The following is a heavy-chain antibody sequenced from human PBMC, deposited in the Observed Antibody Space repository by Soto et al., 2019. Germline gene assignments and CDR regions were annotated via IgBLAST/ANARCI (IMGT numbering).Heavy chain of an antibody. D-gene: IGHD6-19*01. J-gene: IGHJ2*01. Sequence: EVQLLESGGGLVQPGGSLRLSCAASRFTFSNFAMSWVRRAPGKGLEWVSGYSGSGSGGHTYYADSVKGRFTISRDNSKNTLFLQMNSLRADDTAVYYCASPGGIEVTGGYWYFNVWGRGTLVTVSS. CDR2: GSGSGGHT. CDR1: RFTFSNFA. CDR3: ASPGGIEVTGGYWYFNV. V-gene: IGHV3-23*01.